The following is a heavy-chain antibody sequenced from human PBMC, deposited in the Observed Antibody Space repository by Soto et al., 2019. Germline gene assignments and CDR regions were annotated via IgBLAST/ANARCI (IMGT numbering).Heavy chain of an antibody. J-gene: IGHJ6*03. CDR3: ARAPLQYYDILTGYYPINYYYYMDV. D-gene: IGHD3-9*01. CDR1: GGSFSGYY. Sequence: PSETLSLTCAVYGGSFSGYYWSWIRQPPGKGLEWIGEINHSGSTNYNPSLKSRVTISVDTSKNQFSLKLSSVTAADTAVYYCARAPLQYYDILTGYYPINYYYYMDVWGKGTTVTVSS. V-gene: IGHV4-34*01. CDR2: INHSGST.